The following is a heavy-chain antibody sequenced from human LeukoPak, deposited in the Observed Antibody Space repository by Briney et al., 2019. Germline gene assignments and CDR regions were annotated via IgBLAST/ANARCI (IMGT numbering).Heavy chain of an antibody. CDR3: ARVNQGFGELLYAYYYYYMDV. J-gene: IGHJ6*03. CDR2: IYHSGST. CDR1: GGSISSSSYY. D-gene: IGHD3-10*01. Sequence: SETLSLTCTVSGGSISSSSYYWGWIRQPPGKGLEWIGSIYHSGSTYYNPSLKSRVTISVDTSKNQFSLKLSSVTAADTAVYYCARVNQGFGELLYAYYYYYMDVWGKGTTVTVSS. V-gene: IGHV4-39*07.